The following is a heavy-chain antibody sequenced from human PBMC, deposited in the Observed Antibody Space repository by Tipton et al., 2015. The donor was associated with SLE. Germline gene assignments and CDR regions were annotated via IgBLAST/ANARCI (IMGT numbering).Heavy chain of an antibody. CDR2: ISSSSSYI. J-gene: IGHJ5*02. CDR1: GFTFSSYS. CDR3: AREVEDIVLMVYTTNWFDP. V-gene: IGHV3-21*01. D-gene: IGHD2-8*01. Sequence: SLRLSCAASGFTFSSYSMNWVRQAPGKGLEWVSSISSSSSYIYYADSVKGRFTISRDNAKNSLYLQMNSLRAEETAVYYCAREVEDIVLMVYTTNWFDPWGQGTLVTVSS.